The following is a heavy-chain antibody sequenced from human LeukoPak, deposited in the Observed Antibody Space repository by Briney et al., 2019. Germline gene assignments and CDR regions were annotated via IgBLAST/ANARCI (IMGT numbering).Heavy chain of an antibody. D-gene: IGHD3-10*01. CDR3: ARDYGSGSHYNDY. V-gene: IGHV3-48*02. CDR1: GFTFSSYC. J-gene: IGHJ4*02. Sequence: PGGSLRLSCAASGFTFSSYCMNWVRQAPGKGLEWVSYISGRSRTIYYADSVRGRFTISRDNAWNSLYLQMNSLRDEDTAVYYCARDYGSGSHYNDYWGQGTLVTVSS. CDR2: ISGRSRTI.